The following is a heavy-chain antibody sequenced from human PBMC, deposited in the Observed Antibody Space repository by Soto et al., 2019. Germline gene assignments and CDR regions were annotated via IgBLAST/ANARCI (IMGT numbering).Heavy chain of an antibody. J-gene: IGHJ4*02. CDR3: AKGYCSSTSCHNDY. V-gene: IGHV3-9*01. CDR2: ISWNSGSI. Sequence: DVQLVESGGGLVQPGRSLRLSCAASGFTFDDYAMHWVRQAPGKGVEWVSGISWNSGSIGYADSVKGRFTISRDNAKNSLYLQMNSLRAEDTALYYCAKGYCSSTSCHNDYWGQGTLVTVSS. D-gene: IGHD2-2*02. CDR1: GFTFDDYA.